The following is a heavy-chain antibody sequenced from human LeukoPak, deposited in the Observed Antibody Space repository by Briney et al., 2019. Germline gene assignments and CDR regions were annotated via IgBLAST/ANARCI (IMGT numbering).Heavy chain of an antibody. Sequence: ASVTVSCKASGYTFTNYYDHWVRQAPGQGLEWMGWIDSNSGDTDYARKFQGRVTMTRDTSISTAYMELSSLTSDDTATYYCSRGDWEDYWGQGTLVTVSS. CDR1: GYTFTNYY. V-gene: IGHV1-2*02. D-gene: IGHD3/OR15-3a*01. J-gene: IGHJ4*02. CDR2: IDSNSGDT. CDR3: SRGDWEDY.